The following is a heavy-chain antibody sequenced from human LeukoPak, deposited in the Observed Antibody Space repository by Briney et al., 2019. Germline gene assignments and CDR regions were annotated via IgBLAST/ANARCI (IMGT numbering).Heavy chain of an antibody. D-gene: IGHD2-15*01. CDR3: ARSVEGYCSGGSCYSYYYYMDV. CDR1: GGSISSYY. J-gene: IGHJ6*03. CDR2: ISYSGST. V-gene: IGHV4-59*01. Sequence: SETLSLTCSVSGGSISSYYWNWIWQPPGKGLEWIGSISYSGSTNYNPSLESRVTISVDTSKNQISLKLSSVTAADTAVYYCARSVEGYCSGGSCYSYYYYMDVWGKGTTVTVSS.